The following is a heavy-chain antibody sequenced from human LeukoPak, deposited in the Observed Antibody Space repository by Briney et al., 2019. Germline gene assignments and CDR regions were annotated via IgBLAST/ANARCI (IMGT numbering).Heavy chain of an antibody. CDR2: INPSGGST. CDR3: AKDLGASAPPYAFDI. D-gene: IGHD1-26*01. J-gene: IGHJ3*02. V-gene: IGHV1-46*01. Sequence: ASVKVSCKASGYTFTSYYMHWVRQAPGQGLEWMGVINPSGGSTSYAQKFQGRVTMTRDTSTSTVYMELSSLRAEDTAIYYCAKDLGASAPPYAFDIWGQGTMVTVSS. CDR1: GYTFTSYY.